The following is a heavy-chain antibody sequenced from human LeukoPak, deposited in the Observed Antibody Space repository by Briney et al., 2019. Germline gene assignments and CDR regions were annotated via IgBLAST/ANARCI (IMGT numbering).Heavy chain of an antibody. Sequence: SVKVSCKASGGTFSSYAISWVRQAPGQGLEWMGRIIPIFGTANYAQKFQGRVTITADESTSTAYMELSSLRSEDTAVYYCARDSYYYDSSGYYIGGYYFDYWGQGTLVTVSS. CDR3: ARDSYYYDSSGYYIGGYYFDY. CDR1: GGTFSSYA. J-gene: IGHJ4*02. D-gene: IGHD3-22*01. V-gene: IGHV1-69*13. CDR2: IIPIFGTA.